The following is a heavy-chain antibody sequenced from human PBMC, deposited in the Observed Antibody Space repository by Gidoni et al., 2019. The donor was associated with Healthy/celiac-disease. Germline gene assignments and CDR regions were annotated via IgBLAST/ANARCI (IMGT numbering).Heavy chain of an antibody. J-gene: IGHJ4*02. CDR3: ARARGYCSGGSCLYFDY. V-gene: IGHV3-48*03. CDR1: GFTFSSYE. CDR2: ISSSGSTI. Sequence: EVQLVESCGGLVQPGGSLRLSCAASGFTFSSYEMTWVRQAPGKGLEWVSYISSSGSTIYYADSVKGGFTISRDNAKNSLYLQRNSLRAEDTAVYYCARARGYCSGGSCLYFDYWGQGTLVTVSS. D-gene: IGHD2-15*01.